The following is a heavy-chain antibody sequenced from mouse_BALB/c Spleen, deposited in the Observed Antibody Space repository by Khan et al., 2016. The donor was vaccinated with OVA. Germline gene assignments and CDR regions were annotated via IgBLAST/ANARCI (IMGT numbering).Heavy chain of an antibody. CDR1: GYSITSDYA. Sequence: EVQLVETGPGLVKPSQSLSLTCTVTGYSITSDYAWNWIRQFPGNKLEWMGFISYSGNTKYNPSLKSRFSITRDTSKNQFFLQLNSVTTEDTATYYCSSVCGGEFDYWGQGTSLTVSS. J-gene: IGHJ2*02. V-gene: IGHV3-2*02. CDR2: ISYSGNT. CDR3: SSVCGGEFDY.